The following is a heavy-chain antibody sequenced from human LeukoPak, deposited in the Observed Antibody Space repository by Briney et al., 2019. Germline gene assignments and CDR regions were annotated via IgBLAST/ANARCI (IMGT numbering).Heavy chain of an antibody. Sequence: PGGSLRLSCAASGFTFSTSWMSWVRQVPGKGLEWVANIKKDGSETYYVDSVKGRFTISRDNAKNSLYLQMNSLRAEDTAMYYCAKVLGYSYGFDFVDWGQGTLVTVSS. CDR2: IKKDGSET. D-gene: IGHD5-18*01. CDR1: GFTFSTSW. J-gene: IGHJ4*02. CDR3: AKVLGYSYGFDFVD. V-gene: IGHV3-7*03.